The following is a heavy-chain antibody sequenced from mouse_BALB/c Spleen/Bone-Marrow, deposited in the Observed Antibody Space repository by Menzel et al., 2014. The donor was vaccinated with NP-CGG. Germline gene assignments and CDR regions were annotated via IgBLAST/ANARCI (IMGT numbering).Heavy chain of an antibody. J-gene: IGHJ4*01. CDR3: GRGDGSMDY. CDR2: ISGGDAYT. V-gene: IGHV5-6*01. Sequence: EVMLVESGGDLVKPGGSLKLSCAASELTYSSYGMSWVRQTPDKRLEWVATISGGDAYTYYPDSVKGRFTISRDSAKNILYLQMSSLKSGDTAMYYCGRGDGSMDYWGQGTSVTVSS. D-gene: IGHD3-3*01. CDR1: ELTYSSYG.